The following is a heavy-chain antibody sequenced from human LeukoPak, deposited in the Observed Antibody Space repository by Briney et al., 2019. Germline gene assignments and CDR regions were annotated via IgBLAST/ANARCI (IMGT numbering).Heavy chain of an antibody. V-gene: IGHV3-7*01. J-gene: IGHJ4*02. CDR1: GFTFSSYA. CDR3: ARDVSGNLDY. D-gene: IGHD1-26*01. CDR2: INRDGGDK. Sequence: GGSLRLSCAASGFTFSSYAMSWVRQAPGKGPEWVANINRDGGDKNYVDSVKGRFTISRDNAESSLYLQMNSLRAEDTAFYFCARDVSGNLDYWGQGTLVTVSS.